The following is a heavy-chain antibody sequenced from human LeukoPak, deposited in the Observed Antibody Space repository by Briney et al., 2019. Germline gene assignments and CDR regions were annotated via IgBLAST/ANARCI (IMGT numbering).Heavy chain of an antibody. V-gene: IGHV3-7*04. Sequence: ANINYYGSDNYYVDSLKRRFTISRDNANNSLYLQMNSLRAEDTAVYYCARDIEAAGLFLDYWGQGTLVTVSS. CDR3: ARDIEAAGLFLDY. CDR2: INYYGSDN. J-gene: IGHJ4*02. D-gene: IGHD6-13*01.